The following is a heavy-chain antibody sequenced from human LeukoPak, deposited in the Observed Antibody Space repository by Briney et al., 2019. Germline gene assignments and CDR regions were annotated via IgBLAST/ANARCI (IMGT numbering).Heavy chain of an antibody. D-gene: IGHD5-24*01. J-gene: IGHJ4*02. Sequence: PGGSLRLSCAASGFTLSDHYMDWVRQAPGKGLEWVGRTRNRANSYTTDYAASVKGRFTISRDDLKSSLYLQMNSLRTQATAVYYFGSCDLGDGYSHYLGQGTLFT. CDR3: GSCDLGDGYSHY. CDR1: GFTLSDHY. CDR2: TRNRANSYTT. V-gene: IGHV3-72*01.